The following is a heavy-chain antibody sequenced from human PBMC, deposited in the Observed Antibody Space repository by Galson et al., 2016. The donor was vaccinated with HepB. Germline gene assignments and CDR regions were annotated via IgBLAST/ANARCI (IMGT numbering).Heavy chain of an antibody. V-gene: IGHV2-70*17. Sequence: PALVKPTQTLTLTCTFSGFSLTTSGMCVSWIRQPPGKALEWLARVDWDDDKFYSSSLRTRLTISKDTSKNQVVLTMTNMGPADTATYYCARLGRDSYGYRQNYFDHWGQGTLVTVSS. D-gene: IGHD5-18*01. CDR2: VDWDDDK. CDR1: GFSLTTSGMC. J-gene: IGHJ4*02. CDR3: ARLGRDSYGYRQNYFDH.